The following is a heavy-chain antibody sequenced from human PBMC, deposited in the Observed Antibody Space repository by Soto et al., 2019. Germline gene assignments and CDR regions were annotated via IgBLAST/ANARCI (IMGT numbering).Heavy chain of an antibody. J-gene: IGHJ4*02. V-gene: IGHV1-18*01. CDR2: ISAYNGNT. CDR1: GYTFTSYV. D-gene: IGHD6-19*01. CDR3: ARDMLPAKGQWQADFDY. Sequence: GASVKVSCKASGYTFTSYVISWVRHAPGQGLEWMGWISAYNGNTNYAQKLQGRVTMTTDTSTSTAYMELRSLRSDDTAVYYCARDMLPAKGQWQADFDYWGQGTLVTVSS.